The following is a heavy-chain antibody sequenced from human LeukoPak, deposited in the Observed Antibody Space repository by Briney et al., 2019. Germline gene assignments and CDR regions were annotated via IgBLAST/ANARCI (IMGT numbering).Heavy chain of an antibody. CDR2: ISYDGSNK. Sequence: GGSLRLSCAASGFTFSSYWMSWVRQAPGKGLEWVAVISYDGSNKYYADSVKGRFTISRDNSKNTLYLQMNSLRAEDTAVYYCARAANWGAGDYYFDYWGQGTLVTVSS. J-gene: IGHJ4*02. CDR3: ARAANWGAGDYYFDY. D-gene: IGHD7-27*01. V-gene: IGHV3-30-3*01. CDR1: GFTFSSYW.